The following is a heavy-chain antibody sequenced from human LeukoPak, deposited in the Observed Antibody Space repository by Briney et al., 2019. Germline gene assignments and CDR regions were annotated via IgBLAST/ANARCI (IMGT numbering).Heavy chain of an antibody. D-gene: IGHD3-16*01. J-gene: IGHJ5*02. V-gene: IGHV1-46*01. Sequence: ASVKVSCKAFGYTFTSNYMHWVRQAPGQGPEWMGVISPSGGSTTYAQKFQGRVTLTRDMSTSTDYLELSSLRSEDTAVYYCARGKQWGRWFDPWGQGTLVIVSS. CDR2: ISPSGGST. CDR1: GYTFTSNY. CDR3: ARGKQWGRWFDP.